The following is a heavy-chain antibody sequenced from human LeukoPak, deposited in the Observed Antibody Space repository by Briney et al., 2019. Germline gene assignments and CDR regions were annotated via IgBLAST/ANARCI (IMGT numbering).Heavy chain of an antibody. D-gene: IGHD5-24*01. CDR3: ARDRDGYTLAGDAFDI. J-gene: IGHJ3*02. CDR2: ISSSSSYI. CDR1: GFTFSSYS. Sequence: GGSLRLSCAASGFTFSSYSMNWVRQAPGKGLEWVSSISSSSSYIYYADSVKGRFTISRDNAKNSLYLQMNSLRAEDTAVYYCARDRDGYTLAGDAFDIWGQGTMVTVSS. V-gene: IGHV3-21*01.